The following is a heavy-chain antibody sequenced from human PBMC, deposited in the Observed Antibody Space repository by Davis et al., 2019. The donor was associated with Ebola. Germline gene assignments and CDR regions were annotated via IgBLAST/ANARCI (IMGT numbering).Heavy chain of an antibody. V-gene: IGHV3-33*01. Sequence: GESLKISCAASGFTFSNYGLHWLRQAPGKGVEWVGLIWYDGSKKYYTESVKGRFTISRANSSNTLYLQMSSLRVEDTAVYYCTRGDLGVTTRHFDHWGQGTLVTVSS. CDR3: TRGDLGVTTRHFDH. J-gene: IGHJ4*02. D-gene: IGHD4-17*01. CDR2: IWYDGSKK. CDR1: GFTFSNYG.